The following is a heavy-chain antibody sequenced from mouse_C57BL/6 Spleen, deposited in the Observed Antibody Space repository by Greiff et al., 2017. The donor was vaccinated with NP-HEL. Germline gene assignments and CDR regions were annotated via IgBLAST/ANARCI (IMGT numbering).Heavy chain of an antibody. CDR1: GYTFTSYW. CDR2: IDPSDSYT. V-gene: IGHV1-59*01. J-gene: IGHJ2*01. D-gene: IGHD1-1*01. CDR3: ARGDLLSWGSLDY. Sequence: QVQLQQPGAELVRPGTSVKLSCKASGYTFTSYWMHWVKQRPGQGLEWIGVIDPSDSYTNYNQKFKGKATLTVDTSSSTAYMQLSSLTSEDSAVYYCARGDLLSWGSLDYWGQGTTLTVSS.